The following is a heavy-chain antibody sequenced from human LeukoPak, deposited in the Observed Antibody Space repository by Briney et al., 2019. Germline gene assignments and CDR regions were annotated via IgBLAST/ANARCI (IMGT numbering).Heavy chain of an antibody. D-gene: IGHD3-9*01. V-gene: IGHV3-33*01. J-gene: IGHJ4*02. CDR3: ARSTSSEYDIYHFDY. CDR1: GFTFSSYG. CDR2: IWYDGNNK. Sequence: QPGRSLRLSCAASGFTFSSYGMHCVRQAPGKGLEWVAVIWYDGNNKYYADSVKGRFTISRDNSKNTLYLQMNSLRAEDTAVYYCARSTSSEYDIYHFDYWGQGTLVTVSS.